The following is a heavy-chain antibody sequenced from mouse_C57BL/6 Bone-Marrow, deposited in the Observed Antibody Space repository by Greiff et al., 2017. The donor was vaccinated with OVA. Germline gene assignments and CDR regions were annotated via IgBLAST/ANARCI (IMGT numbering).Heavy chain of an antibody. V-gene: IGHV1-80*01. CDR3: ARPRQSGRGYLDY. CDR2: IYPGDGDT. J-gene: IGHJ2*01. CDR1: GYAFSSYW. D-gene: IGHD3-1*01. Sequence: QVQLQQSGAELVKPGASVKISCKASGYAFSSYWMNWVKQRPGKGLEWIGQIYPGDGDTNYNGKFKGKATLTADKSSSTAYMQLSSLTSEDSAVYFCARPRQSGRGYLDYWGQGTTLTVSS.